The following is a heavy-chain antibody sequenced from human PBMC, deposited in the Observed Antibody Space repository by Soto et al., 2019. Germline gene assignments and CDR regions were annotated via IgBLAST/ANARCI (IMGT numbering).Heavy chain of an antibody. J-gene: IGHJ4*02. V-gene: IGHV4-39*01. Sequence: QLQLQESGPGLVKPSETLSLTCTVSGGSISSSSYYWGWIRQPPGKGVEWIGSIYYSGSTYYNPSLKSRATXSXDXXKNQFSMKLSSVTAADTAVYYCARPSGSYRCSLDYWGQGTLVTVSS. D-gene: IGHD1-26*01. CDR1: GGSISSSSYY. CDR2: IYYSGST. CDR3: ARPSGSYRCSLDY.